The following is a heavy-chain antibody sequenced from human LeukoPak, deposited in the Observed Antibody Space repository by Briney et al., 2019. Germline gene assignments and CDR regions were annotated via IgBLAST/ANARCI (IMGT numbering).Heavy chain of an antibody. J-gene: IGHJ5*02. Sequence: GGSLRLSCAASGFTFSSYSMNWVRQAPGKGLEWVSSISSSSSYIYYADSVKGRFTISRDNAKNSLYLQMNSLRAEDTAVYYCASSGYSRGWDDNSYNWFDPWGQGTLVTVSS. V-gene: IGHV3-21*01. CDR3: ASSGYSRGWDDNSYNWFDP. CDR1: GFTFSSYS. CDR2: ISSSSSYI. D-gene: IGHD6-19*01.